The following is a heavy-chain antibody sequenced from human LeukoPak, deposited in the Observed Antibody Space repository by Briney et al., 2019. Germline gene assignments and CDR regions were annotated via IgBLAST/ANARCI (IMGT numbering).Heavy chain of an antibody. CDR2: ITSVGTT. Sequence: SGGSLRLSCEASGFIFSHHGMNWVRHAPGKGLEWVSGITSVGTTYYADSVKGQFTISRDNSKNTVWLQMNSLRAEDTAIYYCAKDSGWIHFLDWGQGTLVTVSS. CDR1: GFIFSHHG. CDR3: AKDSGWIHFLD. D-gene: IGHD5-18*01. J-gene: IGHJ4*02. V-gene: IGHV3-23*01.